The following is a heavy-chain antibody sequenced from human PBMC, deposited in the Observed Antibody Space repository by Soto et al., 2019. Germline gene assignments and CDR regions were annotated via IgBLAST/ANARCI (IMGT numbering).Heavy chain of an antibody. J-gene: IGHJ4*02. Sequence: QVELQQSGPGLVQPSQTLSLTCAVSGDSVSNNRDAWNWIRQTPSRGLEWLGRTYYRSGWFYHYAESLQGRITINVATSTNHSSLQLISATPEDTAVYYCARDPPYSASILDYWGQGSLVTVSS. CDR3: ARDPPYSASILDY. V-gene: IGHV6-1*01. CDR2: TYYRSGWFY. CDR1: GDSVSNNRDA. D-gene: IGHD4-4*01.